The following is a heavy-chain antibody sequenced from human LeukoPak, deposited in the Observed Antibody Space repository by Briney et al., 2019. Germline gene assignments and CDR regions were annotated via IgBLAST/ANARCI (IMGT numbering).Heavy chain of an antibody. CDR3: ASAPLTSFDY. CDR2: IYYGGST. Sequence: SETLSLTCTVSGGSISSSSYYWGWIRQPPGKGLEWIGSIYYGGSTYYNPSLKSRVTISVDTSKNQFSLKLSSVTAADTAVYYCASAPLTSFDYWGQGTLVTVSS. V-gene: IGHV4-39*01. J-gene: IGHJ4*02. CDR1: GGSISSSSYY. D-gene: IGHD4/OR15-4a*01.